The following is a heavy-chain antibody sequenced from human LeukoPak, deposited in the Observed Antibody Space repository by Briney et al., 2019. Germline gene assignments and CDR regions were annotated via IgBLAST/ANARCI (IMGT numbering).Heavy chain of an antibody. D-gene: IGHD4-23*01. J-gene: IGHJ4*02. CDR3: ARAIGKSEGY. Sequence: PGGSLRLSCAASGFTFSSYAMHWVRQAPGKGLEWVAVISYDGSNKYYADSVKGRFTISRDNSKNTLYLQMNSLRAEDTAVYYCARAIGKSEGYWGQGTLVTVSS. CDR1: GFTFSSYA. CDR2: ISYDGSNK. V-gene: IGHV3-30*04.